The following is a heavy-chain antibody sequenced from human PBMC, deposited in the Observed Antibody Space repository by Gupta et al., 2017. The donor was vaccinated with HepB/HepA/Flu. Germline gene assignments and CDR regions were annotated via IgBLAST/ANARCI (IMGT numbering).Heavy chain of an antibody. J-gene: IGHJ5*02. CDR2: IYYSGST. CDR3: ARHWYCSSTSCYSTDNWFDP. CDR1: GGSISSSSYY. Sequence: QLQLQESGPGLVKPSETLSLTCTVSGGSISSSSYYWGWIRQPPGKGLEWIGSIYYSGSTYYNPSLKSRVTISVDTSKNQFSLKLSSVTAADTAVYYCARHWYCSSTSCYSTDNWFDPWGQGTLVTVSS. D-gene: IGHD2-2*01. V-gene: IGHV4-39*01.